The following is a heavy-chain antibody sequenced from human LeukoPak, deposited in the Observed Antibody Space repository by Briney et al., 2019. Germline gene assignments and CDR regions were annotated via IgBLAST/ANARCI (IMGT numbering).Heavy chain of an antibody. V-gene: IGHV1-69*13. CDR3: AREIPHYDFWSGDAFDI. D-gene: IGHD3-3*01. CDR2: IIPIFGTA. J-gene: IGHJ3*02. Sequence: ASVKVSCTASGGTFSSYAISWVRQDPGQGLEWMGGIIPIFGTANYAQKFQGRVTITADESTSTAYMELSSLRSEDTAVYYCAREIPHYDFWSGDAFDIWGQGTMVTVSS. CDR1: GGTFSSYA.